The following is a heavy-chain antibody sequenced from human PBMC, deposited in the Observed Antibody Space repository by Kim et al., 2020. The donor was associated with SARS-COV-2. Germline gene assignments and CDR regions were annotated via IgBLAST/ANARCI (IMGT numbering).Heavy chain of an antibody. CDR3: ARVVRAAAGHNWFDP. Sequence: DSVKGRFTISRDNSKNALYLQMNSLRAEDTAVYYCARVVRAAAGHNWFDPWGQGTLVTVSS. J-gene: IGHJ5*02. V-gene: IGHV3-66*01. D-gene: IGHD6-13*01.